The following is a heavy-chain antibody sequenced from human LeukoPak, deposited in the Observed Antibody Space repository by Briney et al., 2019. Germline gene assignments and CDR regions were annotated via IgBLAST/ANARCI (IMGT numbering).Heavy chain of an antibody. D-gene: IGHD3-10*01. CDR1: GYTFTSYY. CDR2: INSGGGGA. CDR3: ARGLGSGSYYGF. J-gene: IGHJ4*02. Sequence: GASVKVSCKASGYTFTSYYMHWVRQAPGQGLEWVGIINSGGGGATYAQKFQGRVTVTTDTSTSTVYMEMSGLRSEDTAVYYCARGLGSGSYYGFWGQGTLVTVSS. V-gene: IGHV1-46*01.